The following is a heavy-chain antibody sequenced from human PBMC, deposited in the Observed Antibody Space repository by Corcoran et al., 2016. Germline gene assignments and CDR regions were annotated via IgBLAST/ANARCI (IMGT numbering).Heavy chain of an antibody. CDR1: GYTLTELS. CDR2: FDPEDGET. CDR3: ATERYCGGDCYSAFDI. V-gene: IGHV1-24*01. Sequence: QVQLVQSGAEVKKPGASVKVSCKVSGYTLTELSMHWVRQAPGKGLEWMGGFDPEDGETIYAQKFQGRVTMTEDTSTDTAYMELRSLGSEDTAVYYCATERYCGGDCYSAFDIWGQGTMVTVSS. J-gene: IGHJ3*02. D-gene: IGHD2-21*02.